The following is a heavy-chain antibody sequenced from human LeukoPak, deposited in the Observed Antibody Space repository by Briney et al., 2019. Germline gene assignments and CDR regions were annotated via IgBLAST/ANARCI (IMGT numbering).Heavy chain of an antibody. D-gene: IGHD6-19*01. J-gene: IGHJ4*02. CDR3: AREQTRGWPY. Sequence: SETLSLTCTVSNGSISIYYWSWVRQPAGKGLEWIGRISASGSTNYNPSLKSRVTMSVDTSKNQFSLKLSSVTAADTAVYYCAREQTRGWPYWGQGTLVTVSA. CDR1: NGSISIYY. V-gene: IGHV4-4*07. CDR2: ISASGST.